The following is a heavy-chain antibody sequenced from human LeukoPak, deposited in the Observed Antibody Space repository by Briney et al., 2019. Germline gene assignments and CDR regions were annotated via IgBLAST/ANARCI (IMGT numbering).Heavy chain of an antibody. CDR3: ATEGLTYYFGSGTSPPLAP. J-gene: IGHJ5*02. CDR1: GYALSDLA. V-gene: IGHV1-24*01. CDR2: LDPEDGER. Sequence: ASVKVSCKVSGYALSDLAMHWVRQAPGKGLEWMGGLDPEDGERIYAQSFQGRVSMTEDTSTDTAYVELRGLRPEDTAVYYCATEGLTYYFGSGTSPPLAPWGQGTLVSVSS. D-gene: IGHD3-10*01.